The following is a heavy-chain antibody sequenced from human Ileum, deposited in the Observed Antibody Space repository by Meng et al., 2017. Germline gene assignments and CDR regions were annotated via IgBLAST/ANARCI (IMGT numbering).Heavy chain of an antibody. Sequence: GESLKISCAASGFTFSNYAMSWVRPAPGAGMEWVSVISDRGDTTYYADSVRGRFTISRDDSKDTMYLQMNSLSAEDTAVYYCTKGQTNGWYYFDNWGQGTLVTVSS. J-gene: IGHJ4*02. V-gene: IGHV3-23*01. D-gene: IGHD2-8*01. CDR3: TKGQTNGWYYFDN. CDR2: ISDRGDTT. CDR1: GFTFSNYA.